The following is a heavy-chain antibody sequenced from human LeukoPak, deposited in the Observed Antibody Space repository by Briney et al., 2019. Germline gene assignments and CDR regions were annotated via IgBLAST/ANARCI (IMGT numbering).Heavy chain of an antibody. CDR2: IYSGGST. CDR3: ARGGGDGPFDY. V-gene: IGHV3-53*01. D-gene: IGHD3-16*01. Sequence: LXCAASXFTXSSNXMSWVRQAPXKGXEWVSVIYSGGSTYYADSVKGRFTISRDNSKNTLYLQMNSLRAEDTAVYYCARGGGDGPFDYWGQGTLVTVSS. CDR1: XFTXSSNX. J-gene: IGHJ4*02.